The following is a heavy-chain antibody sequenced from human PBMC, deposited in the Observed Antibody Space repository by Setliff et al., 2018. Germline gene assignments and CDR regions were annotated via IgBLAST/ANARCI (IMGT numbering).Heavy chain of an antibody. V-gene: IGHV4-39*07. Sequence: SETLSLTCTVSGLSISTNRYYWGWLRQPPGRGLELIGLMHSDGATNYNPSLKRRVTISVDTSKNQFSLKLSSVTAADTAVYYCARGYCSGGSCYSGRAIYHYYYMDVWGKGTTVTVSS. D-gene: IGHD2-15*01. CDR3: ARGYCSGGSCYSGRAIYHYYYMDV. J-gene: IGHJ6*03. CDR2: MHSDGAT. CDR1: GLSISTNRYY.